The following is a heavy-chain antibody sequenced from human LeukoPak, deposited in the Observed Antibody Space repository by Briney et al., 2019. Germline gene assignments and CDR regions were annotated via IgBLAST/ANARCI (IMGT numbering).Heavy chain of an antibody. CDR1: GFTFSSYS. CDR2: ISSSSSYI. Sequence: GGSLRLSCAASGFTFSSYSMNWVRQAPGKGLEWVSSISSSSSYIYYADSVKGLFTISRDNAKNSLYLQMNSLRAKDTAVYYCARDRLLWFGELWNWFDPWGQGTLVTVSS. D-gene: IGHD3-10*01. J-gene: IGHJ5*02. CDR3: ARDRLLWFGELWNWFDP. V-gene: IGHV3-21*01.